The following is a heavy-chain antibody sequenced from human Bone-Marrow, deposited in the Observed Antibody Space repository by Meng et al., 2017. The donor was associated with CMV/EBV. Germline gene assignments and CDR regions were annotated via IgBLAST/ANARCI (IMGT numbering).Heavy chain of an antibody. CDR2: IYHSGST. V-gene: IGHV4-38-2*02. J-gene: IGHJ4*02. CDR1: GNSISSGYY. CDR3: VRGPTTAKPFDY. D-gene: IGHD4-17*01. Sequence: SETLSLTCSVSGNSISSGYYWGWIRQPPGKGLEWIGNIYHSGSTYYNPSLKSRVTISVDTSKNQFSLKLSSVTAADTAVYYCVRGPTTAKPFDYWGQGTLVTVSS.